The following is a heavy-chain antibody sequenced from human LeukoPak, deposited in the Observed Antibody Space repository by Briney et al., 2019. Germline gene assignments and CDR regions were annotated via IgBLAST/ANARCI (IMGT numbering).Heavy chain of an antibody. Sequence: ASVKVSCKASGYSFTNYGISWVRQAPGQGLEWVGWISPYNGNPQYAHKLQGRVTLTTDTSTSTAYMELRRLGYDDTGVYYCARDFQRLYYFDSSGYSEGDYWGQGTLVTVSS. D-gene: IGHD3-22*01. CDR3: ARDFQRLYYFDSSGYSEGDY. V-gene: IGHV1-18*01. CDR2: ISPYNGNP. CDR1: GYSFTNYG. J-gene: IGHJ4*02.